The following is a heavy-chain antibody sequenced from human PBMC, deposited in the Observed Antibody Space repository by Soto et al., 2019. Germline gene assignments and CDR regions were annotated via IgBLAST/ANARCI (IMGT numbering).Heavy chain of an antibody. V-gene: IGHV1-24*01. CDR2: FDPEDGET. J-gene: IGHJ5*02. CDR3: AREGGIESPEGCDP. CDR1: GYTLTALS. D-gene: IGHD2-21*01. Sequence: SVKVSCKVSGYTLTALSMHWVRQAPGKGLEWMGGFDPEDGETIYAQKFQGRVTMTEDTSTDTAYMELSSLRSEDTAVYYCAREGGIESPEGCDPWGQGTLVTVPS.